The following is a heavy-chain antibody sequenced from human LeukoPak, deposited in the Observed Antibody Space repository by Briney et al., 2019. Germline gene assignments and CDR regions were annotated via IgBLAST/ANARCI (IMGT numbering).Heavy chain of an antibody. CDR1: GYTFTGYY. V-gene: IGHV1-2*02. Sequence: ASVKVSCKASGYTFTGYYMHWVRQAPGQGLEWMGWINPNSGGTNYAQKFQGRVTMTRDTSISTAYMELSRLRSDDTAVYYCARDHEVVAGTWGAFDIWGQGTLVTVSS. CDR3: ARDHEVVAGTWGAFDI. D-gene: IGHD6-19*01. CDR2: INPNSGGT. J-gene: IGHJ3*02.